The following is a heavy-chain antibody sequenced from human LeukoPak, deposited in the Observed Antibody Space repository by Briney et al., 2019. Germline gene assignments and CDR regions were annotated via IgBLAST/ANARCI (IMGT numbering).Heavy chain of an antibody. D-gene: IGHD6-13*01. V-gene: IGHV3-30*01. CDR2: ISYDGSNK. Sequence: PGGSLRLSCAASGFTFSSYAMHWVRQAPGKGLEWVAVISYDGSNKYYADSVKGRFTISRDNSKNTLYLQTNSLRAEDTAVYYCARAKAARGDFDYWGQGTLVTVSS. J-gene: IGHJ4*02. CDR1: GFTFSSYA. CDR3: ARAKAARGDFDY.